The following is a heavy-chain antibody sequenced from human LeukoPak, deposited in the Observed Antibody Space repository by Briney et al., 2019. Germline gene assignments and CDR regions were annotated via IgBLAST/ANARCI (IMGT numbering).Heavy chain of an antibody. J-gene: IGHJ4*02. Sequence: GGSLSLSCGAASGFTFSNCAMSWVPQAPGKGLEGVSAISGRGDSTYYADSVKGRFTSSRDNFKNTLYLQMSSLRAEDTAVYYCAKTESLRFLEWLLYWGQGALVSVSS. V-gene: IGHV3-23*01. D-gene: IGHD3-3*01. CDR2: ISGRGDST. CDR1: GFTFSNCA. CDR3: AKTESLRFLEWLLY.